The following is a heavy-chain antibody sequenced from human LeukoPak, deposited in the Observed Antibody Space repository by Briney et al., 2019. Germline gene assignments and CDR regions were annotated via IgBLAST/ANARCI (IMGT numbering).Heavy chain of an antibody. V-gene: IGHV1-69*04. Sequence: SVKVSCKASGGTFSSYAISWVRQAPGQGLEWMGRIIPILGIANYAQKFQGRVTITADKSTSTAYMELSSLRSEDTAMYYCARDKGLYSGSYPTFDYWGQGTLVTVSS. CDR3: ARDKGLYSGSYPTFDY. CDR1: GGTFSSYA. D-gene: IGHD1-26*01. J-gene: IGHJ4*02. CDR2: IIPILGIA.